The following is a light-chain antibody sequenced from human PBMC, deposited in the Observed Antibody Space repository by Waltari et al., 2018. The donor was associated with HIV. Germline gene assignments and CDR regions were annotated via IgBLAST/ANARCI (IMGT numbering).Light chain of an antibody. CDR3: QQYSRWPPTWT. Sequence: EVVMTQSPGTLSVSPGERATLSCRSSENIRNTLAWYQQKPGQAPRLLFYDASARATGVPARFSGSGSGTEFTLTISGLQSEDFAIYYCQQYSRWPPTWTFGQGTKVDVK. CDR1: ENIRNT. J-gene: IGKJ1*01. CDR2: DAS. V-gene: IGKV3-15*01.